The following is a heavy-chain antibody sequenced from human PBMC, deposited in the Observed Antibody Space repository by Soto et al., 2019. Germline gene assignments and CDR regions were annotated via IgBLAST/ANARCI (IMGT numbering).Heavy chain of an antibody. CDR1: GYTFTSYY. V-gene: IGHV1-46*01. Sequence: ASVKVSCKASGYTFTSYYMHWVRQAPGQGLEWMGIINPSGGSTSYAQKFQGRVTITADESTSTAYMELSSLRSEDTAVYYCAREMNVVVVAATYGMDVWGQGTTVTVSS. J-gene: IGHJ6*02. CDR3: AREMNVVVVAATYGMDV. D-gene: IGHD2-15*01. CDR2: INPSGGST.